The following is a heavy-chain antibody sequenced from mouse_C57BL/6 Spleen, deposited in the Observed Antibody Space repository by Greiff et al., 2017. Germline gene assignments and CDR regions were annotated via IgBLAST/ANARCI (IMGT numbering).Heavy chain of an antibody. CDR3: ARGGGSSYSWYFGV. D-gene: IGHD1-1*01. Sequence: EVQLQESGPELVKPGASVKISCKASGYSFTDYNMNWVKQSNGKSLEWIGVINPNYGTTSYNQKFKGKATLTVDQSSSTAYMQLNSLTSEDSAVYYCARGGGSSYSWYFGVWGTGTTVTVSS. CDR2: INPNYGTT. J-gene: IGHJ1*03. V-gene: IGHV1-39*01. CDR1: GYSFTDYN.